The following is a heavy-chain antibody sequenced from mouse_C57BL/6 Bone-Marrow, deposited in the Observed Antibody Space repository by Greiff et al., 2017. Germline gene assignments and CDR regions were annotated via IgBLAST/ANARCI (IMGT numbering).Heavy chain of an antibody. CDR2: IHPNSGST. Sequence: QVQLQQPGAELVKPGASVKLSCKASGYTFTSYWMHWVKQRPGQGLEWIGMIHPNSGSTNYNEKFKSKATLTVDKSSSTAYMQLSRLTSEDSAVYYCARRYYGSSYFDYWGQGTTLTVSS. V-gene: IGHV1-64*01. D-gene: IGHD1-1*01. J-gene: IGHJ2*01. CDR1: GYTFTSYW. CDR3: ARRYYGSSYFDY.